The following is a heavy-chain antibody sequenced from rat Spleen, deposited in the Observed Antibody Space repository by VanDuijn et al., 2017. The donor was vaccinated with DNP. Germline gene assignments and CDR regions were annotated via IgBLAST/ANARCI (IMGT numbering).Heavy chain of an antibody. J-gene: IGHJ2*01. CDR1: GFSFSYYY. CDR2: IGSDGYAP. V-gene: IGHV5-22*01. CDR3: IRWNSGHFDY. Sequence: EVQLVESGGGLVQPGRSLKLSCAASGFSFSYYYMAWVRQAPTKGLEWVAYIGSDGYAPYYGDFVRGRFAISRDNAKSTLYLQMNSLRSEDMATYYCIRWNSGHFDYWGQGVMVTVSS. D-gene: IGHD4-3*01.